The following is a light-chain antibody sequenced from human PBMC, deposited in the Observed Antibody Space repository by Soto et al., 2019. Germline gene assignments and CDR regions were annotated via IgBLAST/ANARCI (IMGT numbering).Light chain of an antibody. V-gene: IGKV1-5*03. CDR3: QQYNSYSG. CDR1: QSISSW. CDR2: KAS. J-gene: IGKJ5*01. Sequence: DIQMTQSPSTLSASVGDRVTITCRASQSISSWLAWYQQKPGKATKLLLYKASSLESGVPSRFSGSGSGTEFTLTISSLQPDDFATYYCQQYNSYSGFGQGTRLEIK.